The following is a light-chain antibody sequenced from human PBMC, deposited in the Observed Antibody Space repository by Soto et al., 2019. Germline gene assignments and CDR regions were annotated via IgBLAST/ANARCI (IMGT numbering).Light chain of an antibody. CDR2: DAS. CDR1: QSISSW. J-gene: IGKJ4*01. Sequence: DIQMTQSPSTLSASVGDRVTITCRASQSISSWLACYQQKPGKAPKLLIYDASILESGFPSRFSGSGSGTVFSLTISSLQPDDFATYSCPQYHSYPLPFGGGTKVEIK. V-gene: IGKV1-5*01. CDR3: PQYHSYPLP.